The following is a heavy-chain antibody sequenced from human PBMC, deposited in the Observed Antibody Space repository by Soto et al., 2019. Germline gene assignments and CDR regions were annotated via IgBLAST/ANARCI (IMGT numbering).Heavy chain of an antibody. CDR3: ARXRSIRFLEWLPSYGMDV. V-gene: IGHV1-8*01. D-gene: IGHD3-3*01. J-gene: IGHJ6*02. CDR1: GYTFTSYD. CDR2: MNPNSGNT. Sequence: ASVKVSCKGSGYTFTSYDINWVRQATGQGLEWMGWMNPNSGNTGYAQKFQGRVTMTRNTSISTAYMELSSLRSEDTAVYYCARXRSIRFLEWLPSYGMDVWGQGTTVTVSS.